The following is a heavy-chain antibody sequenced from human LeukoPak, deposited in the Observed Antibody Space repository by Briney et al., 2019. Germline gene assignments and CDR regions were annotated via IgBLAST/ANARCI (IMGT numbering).Heavy chain of an antibody. CDR3: ARSGEEYFDGPASYYYMDV. V-gene: IGHV1-69*05. D-gene: IGHD3-9*01. CDR1: GGTFSSYA. J-gene: IGHJ6*03. CDR2: IIPIFGTA. Sequence: SVKVSCKASGGTFSSYAISWVRQAPGQGLEWMGGIIPIFGTANYAQKFQGRVTITRDTSASTAYMELSSLKSEDTAVYYCARSGEEYFDGPASYYYMDVWGKGTTVTISS.